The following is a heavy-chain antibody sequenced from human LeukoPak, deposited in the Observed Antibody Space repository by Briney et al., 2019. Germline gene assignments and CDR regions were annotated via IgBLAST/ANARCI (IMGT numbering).Heavy chain of an antibody. V-gene: IGHV3-13*04. CDR2: IGIAGDT. CDR3: AKDRQGSGSTGAYYYYDMDV. J-gene: IGHJ6*02. Sequence: GGSLRLSCAASGFTFSTYVMHWVRQTTGKGLEWVSGIGIAGDTYYPGSVKGRFTISRDNPKNTLYLQMNSLRAEDTAVYYCAKDRQGSGSTGAYYYYDMDVWGQGTTVTVSS. D-gene: IGHD3-10*01. CDR1: GFTFSTYV.